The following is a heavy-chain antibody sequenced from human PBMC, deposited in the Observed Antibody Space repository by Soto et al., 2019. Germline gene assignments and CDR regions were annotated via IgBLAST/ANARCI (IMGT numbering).Heavy chain of an antibody. D-gene: IGHD2-2*01. J-gene: IGHJ5*02. CDR1: GGSNSSGDW. Sequence: QVQLQESGPGLVKPSGTLSLTCAFSGGSNSSGDWWTWVRQTPGKGLEWIGEIYHSETTNDNPYLMSRVTIAVDKAKSQFSLSLDSVTAADTAVYYCARSHCYGVCRRKWLDPWGQGILVTVSS. CDR3: ARSHCYGVCRRKWLDP. V-gene: IGHV4-4*02. CDR2: IYHSETT.